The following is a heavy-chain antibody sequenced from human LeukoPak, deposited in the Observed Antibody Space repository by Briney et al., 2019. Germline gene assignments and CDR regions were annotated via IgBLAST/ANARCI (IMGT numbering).Heavy chain of an antibody. D-gene: IGHD1-26*01. CDR1: GFTFSSSW. V-gene: IGHV3-7*05. J-gene: IGHJ4*02. CDR2: INEDGSDK. Sequence: GSLRLSCAASGFTFSSSWMTWVRQAPGKGLEWVAHINEDGSDKYYVDSVTGRFSISRDNTKNSLYLQMSSLRAEDTAVYYCATWSNAWEFDYWGQGTLVSVSS. CDR3: ATWSNAWEFDY.